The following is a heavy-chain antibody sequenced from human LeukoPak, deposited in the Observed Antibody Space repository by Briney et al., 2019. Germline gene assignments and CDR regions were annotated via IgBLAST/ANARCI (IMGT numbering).Heavy chain of an antibody. V-gene: IGHV3-53*01. Sequence: EGSLRLSCTASGFTVSTNSMTWVRQAPGKGLEWASVIKSGGNTYYADSVKGRFTISRDNSKNTLFLQMDSLRPDDTAVYYCAGGRTRDYWGQGTLVTVSS. CDR3: AGGRTRDY. CDR2: IKSGGNT. CDR1: GFTVSTNS. J-gene: IGHJ4*02. D-gene: IGHD2-2*01.